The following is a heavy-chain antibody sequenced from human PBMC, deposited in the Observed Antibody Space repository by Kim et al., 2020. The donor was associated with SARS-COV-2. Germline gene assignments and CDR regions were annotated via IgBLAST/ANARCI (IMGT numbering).Heavy chain of an antibody. V-gene: IGHV3-7*01. CDR3: ARDDWGPEY. CDR2: LSEDGSNK. Sequence: GGSLRLSCIASGFSFSRFWMSWVRQAPGKGLEWVASLSEDGSNKQYVDSVKGRFTISRDNAKSSLSLQMNSLRAEDTAVYYCARDDWGPEYWGHGTLVTV. D-gene: IGHD7-27*01. CDR1: GFSFSRFW. J-gene: IGHJ4*01.